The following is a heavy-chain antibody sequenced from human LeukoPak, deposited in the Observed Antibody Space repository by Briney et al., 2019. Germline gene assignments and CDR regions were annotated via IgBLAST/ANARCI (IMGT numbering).Heavy chain of an antibody. CDR2: FDPEDGET. CDR3: ATDYMTDSGYDTNFDY. J-gene: IGHJ4*02. V-gene: IGHV1-24*01. Sequence: ASVKVSCKVSGYTLTELSMHWVRQAPGKGLEWMGGFDPEDGETIYAQKFQGRVTMTEDTSTDTAYMELGSLRSEDTAVYYCATDYMTDSGYDTNFDYWGQGTLVTVSS. D-gene: IGHD5-12*01. CDR1: GYTLTELS.